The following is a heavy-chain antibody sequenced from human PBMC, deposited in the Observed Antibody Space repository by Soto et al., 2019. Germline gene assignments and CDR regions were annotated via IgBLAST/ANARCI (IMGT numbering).Heavy chain of an antibody. CDR1: GFSCNGYA. Sequence: LSFATPGFSCNGYAMYWVRQAPVQGLEWVAIISSDGHHQFYLDNLRGRFTVSRDNSKNTLYLQMNSLRPEDTAVYYCSRGTYYPQSSGLHADYWGPGTVVTVSS. CDR2: ISSDGHHQ. CDR3: SRGTYYPQSSGLHADY. D-gene: IGHD3-22*01. V-gene: IGHV3-30*03. J-gene: IGHJ4*02.